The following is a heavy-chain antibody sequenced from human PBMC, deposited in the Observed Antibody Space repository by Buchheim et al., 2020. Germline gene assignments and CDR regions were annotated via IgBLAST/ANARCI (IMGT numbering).Heavy chain of an antibody. Sequence: EVQLVESGGGLVQPGGSLRLSCAASGFTFSSYWMHWVRQAPGKGLVWVSRVNSYGISTTYADSVKGRFTISRDNAKNTLYLQMNTLRAEDTAVYYCARQYQYGYAQDYWGQGTL. CDR2: VNSYGIST. CDR3: ARQYQYGYAQDY. D-gene: IGHD5-18*01. J-gene: IGHJ4*02. CDR1: GFTFSSYW. V-gene: IGHV3-74*01.